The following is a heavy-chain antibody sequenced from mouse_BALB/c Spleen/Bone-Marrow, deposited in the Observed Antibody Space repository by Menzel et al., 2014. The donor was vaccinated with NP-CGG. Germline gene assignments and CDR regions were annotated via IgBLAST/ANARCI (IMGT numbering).Heavy chain of an antibody. Sequence: EVQLQQSGPELVKPGASVKMSCKASGYTFTAYVMHWVKQKPGQGLEWIGYINPYNDGTNYIEKFKGKATLTSDIPSSTAYVELSSLTSEDSAVYYCAREGWLLRFDYWGQGTTLTVSS. CDR3: AREGWLLRFDY. V-gene: IGHV1-14*01. D-gene: IGHD2-3*01. CDR2: INPYNDGT. CDR1: GYTFTAYV. J-gene: IGHJ2*01.